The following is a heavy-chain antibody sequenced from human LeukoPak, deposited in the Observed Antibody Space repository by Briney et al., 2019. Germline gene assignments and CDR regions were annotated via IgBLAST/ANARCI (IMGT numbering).Heavy chain of an antibody. V-gene: IGHV6-1*01. CDR2: TYYRSKWYN. J-gene: IGHJ6*03. CDR1: GDSVSSNSAA. Sequence: SQTLSLTCAISGDSVSSNSAAWNWIRQSPSRGLEWLGRTYYRSKWYNDYAVSVKSRITINPDTSKNQFSLQLNSVTPEDTAVYYCARGPFSAGRGLDRGYYYYYMDVWGKGTTVTVSS. D-gene: IGHD3-10*01. CDR3: ARGPFSAGRGLDRGYYYYYMDV.